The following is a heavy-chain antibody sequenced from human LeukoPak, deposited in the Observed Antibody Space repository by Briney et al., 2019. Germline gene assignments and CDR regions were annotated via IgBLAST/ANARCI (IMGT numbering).Heavy chain of an antibody. CDR1: GGSFSGYY. V-gene: IGHV4-34*01. CDR2: INHSGST. CDR3: ARRMITFGGVIPGRAFDI. J-gene: IGHJ3*02. Sequence: TSETPSLTCAVYGGSFSGYYWSWIRQPPGKGLEWIGEINHSGSTNYNPSLKSRVTISVDTSKNQFSLKLSSVTAADTAVYYCARRMITFGGVIPGRAFDIWGQGTMVTVSS. D-gene: IGHD3-16*02.